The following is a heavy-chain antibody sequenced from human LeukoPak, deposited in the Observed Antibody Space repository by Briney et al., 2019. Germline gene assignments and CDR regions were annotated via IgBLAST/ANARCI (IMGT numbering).Heavy chain of an antibody. Sequence: ASVKVSCKVSGYTLTELSMHWVRQASGKGLEWMGGFDPEDGETIYAQKFQGRVTMTEDTSTDTAYMELSSLRSEDTAVYYCATAGYCSSTSCYTVFHYGMDVWGQGTTVTVSS. J-gene: IGHJ6*02. D-gene: IGHD2-2*02. CDR2: FDPEDGET. CDR1: GYTLTELS. V-gene: IGHV1-24*01. CDR3: ATAGYCSSTSCYTVFHYGMDV.